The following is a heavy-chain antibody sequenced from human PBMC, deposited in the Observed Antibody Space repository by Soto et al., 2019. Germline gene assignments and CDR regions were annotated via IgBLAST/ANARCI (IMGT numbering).Heavy chain of an antibody. V-gene: IGHV1-69*13. CDR3: ARGVCSGGSCYYSNAFDI. Sequence: SVKVSCKASGGTFSSYAISWVRQAPGQGLEWMGGIIPIFGTANYAQKFQGRVTITADESTSTAYTELSSLRSEDTAVYYCARGVCSGGSCYYSNAFDIWGQGTMVTVSS. J-gene: IGHJ3*02. CDR1: GGTFSSYA. D-gene: IGHD2-15*01. CDR2: IIPIFGTA.